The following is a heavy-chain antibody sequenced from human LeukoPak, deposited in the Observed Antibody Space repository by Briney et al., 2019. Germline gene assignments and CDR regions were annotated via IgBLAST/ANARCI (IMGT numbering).Heavy chain of an antibody. V-gene: IGHV3-30*04. D-gene: IGHD2-15*01. CDR1: GLTFSSYA. Sequence: GGSLRLSCAASGLTFSSYAVHWVRQAPGKGLEWVAVISYDGSNKYYADSVKGRFTISRDNSKNTLYLQMNSLRAEDTAVYYCARDSWGVGYCSGGICYSFDYWGQGTLVTVSS. CDR3: ARDSWGVGYCSGGICYSFDY. J-gene: IGHJ4*02. CDR2: ISYDGSNK.